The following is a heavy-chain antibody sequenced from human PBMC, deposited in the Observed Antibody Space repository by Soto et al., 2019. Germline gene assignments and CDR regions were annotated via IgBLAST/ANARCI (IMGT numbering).Heavy chain of an antibody. J-gene: IGHJ4*02. D-gene: IGHD6-19*01. Sequence: PSETLSLTCTVSGGSISSYYWSWIRQPPGKGLEWIGYIYYSGSTNYNPSLKSRVTISVDTSKNQFSLKLSSVTAADSAMYYCARHDGRGWPFDHWGLGTLVTVSS. V-gene: IGHV4-59*01. CDR2: IYYSGST. CDR1: GGSISSYY. CDR3: ARHDGRGWPFDH.